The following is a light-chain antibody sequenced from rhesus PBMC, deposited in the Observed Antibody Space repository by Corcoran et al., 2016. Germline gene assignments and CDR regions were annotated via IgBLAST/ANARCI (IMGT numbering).Light chain of an antibody. CDR1: QAIDRF. CDR2: GAS. Sequence: DIQMTQSPSSLSASVGDRVTITCRASQAIDRFVVWYQKKPGKVPKLLIYGASTLQSWVPSRVSGSGSRTDFTLTISGLQPEDFATYYCQQHHTYPYTFGQGTEVDIK. CDR3: QQHHTYPYT. J-gene: IGKJ2*01. V-gene: IGKV1-25*01.